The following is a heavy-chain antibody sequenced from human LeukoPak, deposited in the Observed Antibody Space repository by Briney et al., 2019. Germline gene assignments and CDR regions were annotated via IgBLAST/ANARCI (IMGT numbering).Heavy chain of an antibody. D-gene: IGHD1-14*01. CDR1: GFTFSSYA. CDR3: HDRSLDH. V-gene: IGHV3-23*01. J-gene: IGHJ4*02. Sequence: PGGSLRLSCAASGFTFSSYAMSWVRRAPGKGLEWVSAITASGGSTYYADSAKGRFTISRDNSKNTLYLQMNSLRAEDTAVYYCHDRSLDHWGQGILVTVSS. CDR2: ITASGGST.